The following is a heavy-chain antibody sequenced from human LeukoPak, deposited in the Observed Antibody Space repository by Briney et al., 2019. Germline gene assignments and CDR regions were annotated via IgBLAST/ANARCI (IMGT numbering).Heavy chain of an antibody. J-gene: IGHJ4*02. D-gene: IGHD3-3*01. Sequence: SETLSLTCAVSGGSISSGGYSWGWIRQPPGKGLEWIGYIYHSGSTYYNPSLKSRVTISVDRSKNQFSLKLSSVTAADTAVYYCARADFWSGYYYFDYWGQGTLVTVSS. CDR1: GGSISSGGYS. V-gene: IGHV4-30-2*01. CDR3: ARADFWSGYYYFDY. CDR2: IYHSGST.